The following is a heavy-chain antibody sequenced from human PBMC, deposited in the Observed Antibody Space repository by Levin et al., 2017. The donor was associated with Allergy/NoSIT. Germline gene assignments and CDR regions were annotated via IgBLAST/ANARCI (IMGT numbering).Heavy chain of an antibody. CDR1: GFTFSTYA. D-gene: IGHD3-9*01. V-gene: IGHV3-21*01. J-gene: IGHJ6*02. CDR3: ARDDSFTGYQRFDAMDV. Sequence: TGGSLRLSCAASGFTFSTYALNWVRQAPGKGLEWVSSINTISSHIYYANSVRGRFTISRDNARNSLYLQMSSLRPEDTAVYYCARDDSFTGYQRFDAMDVWGRGTTVTVSS. CDR2: INTISSHI.